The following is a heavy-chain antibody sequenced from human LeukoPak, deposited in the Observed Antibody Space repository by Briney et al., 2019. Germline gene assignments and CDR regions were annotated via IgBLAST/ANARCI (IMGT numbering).Heavy chain of an antibody. CDR2: ISGDGGST. Sequence: GGSLRHSCGASGFTFDDYAMHWVRQAPGKGLEWVSLISGDGGSTYYADSVKGRFSISRDNRKNSLYLQMNSRRTEDAALYYCANGDTVTGCWFDPWGQGALVTVS. CDR3: ANGDTVTGCWFDP. D-gene: IGHD4-11*01. V-gene: IGHV3-43*02. CDR1: GFTFDDYA. J-gene: IGHJ5*02.